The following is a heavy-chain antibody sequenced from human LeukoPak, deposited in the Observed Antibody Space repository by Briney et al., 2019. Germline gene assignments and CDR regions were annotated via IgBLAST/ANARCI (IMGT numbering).Heavy chain of an antibody. J-gene: IGHJ4*02. CDR3: ARRSNPPGRIDH. V-gene: IGHV3-74*03. CDR2: INSDGSST. D-gene: IGHD1-14*01. Sequence: GGSLRLSCAVSGITLSDYWMHWVRQTPGKRLVWVSRINSDGSSTTYADSVKGRFTISRDITKNTLYLQMNTLRVEDTAVYYCARRSNPPGRIDHWGQGTLVTVSS. CDR1: GITLSDYW.